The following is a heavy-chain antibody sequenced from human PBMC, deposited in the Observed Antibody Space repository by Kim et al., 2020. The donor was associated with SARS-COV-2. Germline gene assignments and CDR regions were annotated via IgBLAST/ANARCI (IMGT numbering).Heavy chain of an antibody. D-gene: IGHD3-16*02. CDR3: ARDKVMITFGGVIAHWYFDL. V-gene: IGHV3-48*02. CDR2: ISSSSSTI. Sequence: GGSLRLSCAASGFTFSSYSMNWVRQAPGKGLEWVSYISSSSSTIYYADSVKGRFTISRDNAKNSLYLQMNSLRDEDTAVYYCARDKVMITFGGVIAHWYFDLWGRGTLVTVSS. J-gene: IGHJ2*01. CDR1: GFTFSSYS.